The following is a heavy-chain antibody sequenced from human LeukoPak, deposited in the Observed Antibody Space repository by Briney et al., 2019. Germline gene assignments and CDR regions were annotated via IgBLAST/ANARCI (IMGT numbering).Heavy chain of an antibody. J-gene: IGHJ4*02. D-gene: IGHD6-19*01. Sequence: SVKVSCKASGGTFSSYAISWVRQAPGQGLEWMGGIIPIFGTANYAQKFQGRVTITADESTSTAYMELSSPRSEDTAVYYCARTSSGWYDAWDYWGQGTLVTVSS. CDR2: IIPIFGTA. CDR3: ARTSSGWYDAWDY. CDR1: GGTFSSYA. V-gene: IGHV1-69*13.